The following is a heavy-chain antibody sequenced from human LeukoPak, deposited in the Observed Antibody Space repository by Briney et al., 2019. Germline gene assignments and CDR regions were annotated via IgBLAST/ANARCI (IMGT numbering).Heavy chain of an antibody. V-gene: IGHV3-23*01. CDR1: GFIFSNYD. CDR2: VSGIGGGT. D-gene: IGHD2-15*01. Sequence: GGSLRLSCVASGFIFSNYDMNWVRQAPGEGLEWVSGVSGIGGGTYYAYSVKGRFTISRDNSKNTVYLQLNSLRAEDTAVYYCARMLPTRFPNAFDIWGQGTLVTVSS. CDR3: ARMLPTRFPNAFDI. J-gene: IGHJ3*02.